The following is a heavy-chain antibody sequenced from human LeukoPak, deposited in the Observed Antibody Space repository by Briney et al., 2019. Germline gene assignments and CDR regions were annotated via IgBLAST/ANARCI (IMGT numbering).Heavy chain of an antibody. D-gene: IGHD1-7*01. J-gene: IGHJ5*02. CDR2: ISMSSDTI. V-gene: IGHV3-48*02. Sequence: PGGSLRLSCAASGFTFSHYNMNWVRQAPGKGLEWVAYISMSSDTIYYADSVKGRFTISRDNAENSLFLQMNSLRDEDTAVYYCARVLVGTTLSVRWFDPWGQGTLVTVSS. CDR3: ARVLVGTTLSVRWFDP. CDR1: GFTFSHYN.